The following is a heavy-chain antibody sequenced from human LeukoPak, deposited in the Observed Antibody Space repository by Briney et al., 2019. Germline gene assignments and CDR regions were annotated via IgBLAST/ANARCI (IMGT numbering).Heavy chain of an antibody. Sequence: GGSLRLSCAASGFTFSNAWMSWVRQAPGKGLEWVGRIYMKTDGGTTDYPAPVKGRFTISRDDSKNTLYLQMDSLQTEDTAVYYCTTYNSGSFGYWGQGTLVTVFS. V-gene: IGHV3-15*01. CDR2: IYMKTDGGTT. CDR1: GFTFSNAW. J-gene: IGHJ4*02. D-gene: IGHD3-10*01. CDR3: TTYNSGSFGY.